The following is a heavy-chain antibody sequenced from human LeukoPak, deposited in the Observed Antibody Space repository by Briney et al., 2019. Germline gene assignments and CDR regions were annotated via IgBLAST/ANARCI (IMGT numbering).Heavy chain of an antibody. D-gene: IGHD4-17*01. V-gene: IGHV3-33*01. CDR3: ARDKGLRSLDS. CDR2: IWSDGSNE. Sequence: GGSLRLSCAASGIIFSSSGMHWVRQAPGKGLEWVAMIWSDGSNEYYADSVKGRFTISRDNSKNTLYLQMNSLRAEDTAVYYCARDKGLRSLDSWGQGTLVTVSS. J-gene: IGHJ4*02. CDR1: GIIFSSSG.